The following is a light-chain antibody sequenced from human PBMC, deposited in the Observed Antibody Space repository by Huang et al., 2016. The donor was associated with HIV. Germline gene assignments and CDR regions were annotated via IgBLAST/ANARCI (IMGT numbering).Light chain of an antibody. CDR2: EVS. CDR3: MQGIHSWT. J-gene: IGKJ1*01. V-gene: IGKV2-29*02. Sequence: DIVMTQTPLSLSVTPGQTASISCKSSQSLLHSDGKTYLYWYLQKPGQSPQRLIYEVSSLFSGVPDRFSGSGSGTDFTLKISRVEAEDVGVYYCMQGIHSWTFGQGTKVEIK. CDR1: QSLLHSDGKTY.